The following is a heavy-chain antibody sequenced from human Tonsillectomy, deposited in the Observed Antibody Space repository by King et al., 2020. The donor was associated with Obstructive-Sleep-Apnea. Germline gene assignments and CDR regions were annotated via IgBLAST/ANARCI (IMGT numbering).Heavy chain of an antibody. J-gene: IGHJ4*02. CDR2: IDHSGST. Sequence: VQLQESGPGLVKPSETLSLTCTVSGYSISSDYYWGWIRQPPGKVLEGIATIDHSGSTYYNPSLKRRVTISVDTSKNQFSLRLRSVTAADTAVYYCARVGPSQTDYWGQGTLVTVSS. D-gene: IGHD3-16*01. CDR1: GYSISSDYY. V-gene: IGHV4-38-2*02. CDR3: ARVGPSQTDY.